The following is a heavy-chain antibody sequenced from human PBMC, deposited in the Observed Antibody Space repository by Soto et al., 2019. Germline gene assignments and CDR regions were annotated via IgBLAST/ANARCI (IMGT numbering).Heavy chain of an antibody. J-gene: IGHJ4*02. CDR2: ISFNSGNT. D-gene: IGHD2-2*01. Sequence: EVQLVESGGGLVLPGRSLRLSCVASGFTFDDYGMHWVRQAPGKGLEWVSGISFNSGNTAYADSVKGRFTVSRDNAKNSLFLEMSSLSPEDTAFYYCVKAPTLIYGSTLNCSLYYVDSWGQATRFTVCS. V-gene: IGHV3-9*01. CDR1: GFTFDDYG. CDR3: VKAPTLIYGSTLNCSLYYVDS.